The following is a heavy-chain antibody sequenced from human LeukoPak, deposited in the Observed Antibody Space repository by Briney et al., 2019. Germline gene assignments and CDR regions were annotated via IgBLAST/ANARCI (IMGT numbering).Heavy chain of an antibody. J-gene: IGHJ3*02. D-gene: IGHD3-3*01. CDR3: ARGTYWSGYSDAFDI. CDR2: IIPIFGTA. Sequence: SVKVSCKASGGTFSSYAISWVRQAPGQELEWMGGIIPIFGTANYAQKFQGRVTITTDESTSTAYMELSSLRSEDTAVYYCARGTYWSGYSDAFDIWGQGTMVTVSS. V-gene: IGHV1-69*05. CDR1: GGTFSSYA.